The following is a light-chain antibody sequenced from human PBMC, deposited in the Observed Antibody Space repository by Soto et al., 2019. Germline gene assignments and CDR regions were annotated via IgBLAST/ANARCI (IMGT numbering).Light chain of an antibody. J-gene: IGLJ1*01. CDR3: AAWDDSLSGPGV. CDR2: RNN. Sequence: QLVLTQPPSASGTPGQRVTISGSGSSSNIGSNYVYWYQQLPGTAPKLLIYRNNQRPSGVPDRYSGSKSGTSASLSISGLRYEDEADYYCAAWDDSLSGPGVFGTGTKVTVL. CDR1: SSNIGSNY. V-gene: IGLV1-47*01.